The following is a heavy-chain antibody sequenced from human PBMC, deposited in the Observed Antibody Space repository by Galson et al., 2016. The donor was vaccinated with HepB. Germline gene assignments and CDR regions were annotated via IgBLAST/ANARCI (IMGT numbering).Heavy chain of an antibody. CDR2: ISYDGSNK. CDR1: GFTFSSYV. D-gene: IGHD6-19*01. CDR3: AKDLEPYVSGWTNFDY. J-gene: IGHJ4*02. Sequence: SLRLSCAASGFTFSSYVMHWVRQAPGKGLEWVAVISYDGSNKYYADSVKGRFTISRDNSKNTLDLQMNSLRAEDTAVYYCAKDLEPYVSGWTNFDYWGQGTLVTVSS. V-gene: IGHV3-30*18.